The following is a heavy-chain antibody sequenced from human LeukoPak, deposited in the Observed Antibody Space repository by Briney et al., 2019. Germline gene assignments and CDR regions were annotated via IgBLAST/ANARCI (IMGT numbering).Heavy chain of an antibody. V-gene: IGHV1-2*02. J-gene: IGHJ4*02. D-gene: IGHD3-3*01. CDR1: GYTFTGYY. Sequence: EASVKVSCKASGYTFTGYYMHWVRQAPGQGLEWMGWINPNSGGTNYAQKFQGRVTMTRDTSISTAYVELSRLRSDDTAVYYCAREDYDFWGLGYWGQGTLVTVSS. CDR3: AREDYDFWGLGY. CDR2: INPNSGGT.